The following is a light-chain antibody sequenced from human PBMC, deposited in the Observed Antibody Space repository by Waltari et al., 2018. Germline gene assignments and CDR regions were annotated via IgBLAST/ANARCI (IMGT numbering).Light chain of an antibody. J-gene: IGLJ3*02. CDR3: SSYTTSSIVV. V-gene: IGLV2-14*02. CDR1: SSDVGTYNF. Sequence: QSALTQPASVSGSPGQSITIPCTGTSSDVGTYNFVSWYRKYPGKAPKVMIYEVNKSPTGASKRFSGSKSGNTASLRISGLQPEDEADYYCSSYTTSSIVVFGGGTKLIVL. CDR2: EVN.